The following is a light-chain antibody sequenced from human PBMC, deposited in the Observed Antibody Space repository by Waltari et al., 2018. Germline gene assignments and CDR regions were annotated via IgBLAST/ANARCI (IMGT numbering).Light chain of an antibody. CDR1: GSDVGGYDY. J-gene: IGLJ2*01. V-gene: IGLV2-14*01. CDR2: DVY. Sequence: QSALTQPASVSGSPGQAIIISCTGTGSDVGGYDYVSWYQQYPGKAPRLIIYDVYNRPSGVSNRFSGSKSDNTPSLTISGLQAEDESVYYCSSYTSSSVVFGGGTKLTVL. CDR3: SSYTSSSVV.